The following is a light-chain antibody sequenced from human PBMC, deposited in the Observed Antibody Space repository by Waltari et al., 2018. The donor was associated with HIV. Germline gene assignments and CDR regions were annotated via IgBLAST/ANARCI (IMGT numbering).Light chain of an antibody. CDR1: QGIRND. CDR3: LQDYNYPWT. J-gene: IGKJ1*01. CDR2: TTS. V-gene: IGKV1-6*02. Sequence: AIQMTQSPSSLSASVGDRVTITCRASQGIRNDLGWYQQKPGKAPKLLIYTTSSLQSGVPSRFSGSGSGTDFTLTITSLQPEDFATYYCLQDYNYPWTFGQGTKVEIK.